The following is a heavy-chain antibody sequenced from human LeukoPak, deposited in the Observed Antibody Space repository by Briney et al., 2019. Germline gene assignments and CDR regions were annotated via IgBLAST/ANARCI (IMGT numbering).Heavy chain of an antibody. CDR1: GFTFDDYA. J-gene: IGHJ3*02. Sequence: GGSLRLSCAASGFTFDDYAMHWVRHAPGKGLEWVSAISGSGGSTYYADSVKGRFTISRDNSKNTLYLQMNSLRAEDTAVYYCAKDYLMGASPGAFDIWGQGTMVTVSS. CDR2: ISGSGGST. V-gene: IGHV3-23*01. D-gene: IGHD1-26*01. CDR3: AKDYLMGASPGAFDI.